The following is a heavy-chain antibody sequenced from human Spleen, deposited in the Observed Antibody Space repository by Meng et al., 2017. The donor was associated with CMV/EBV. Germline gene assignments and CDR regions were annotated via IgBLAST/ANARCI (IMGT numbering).Heavy chain of an antibody. CDR3: ARLGLSNSSRDY. CDR1: GYTFTSYG. J-gene: IGHJ4*02. D-gene: IGHD6-6*01. V-gene: IGHV1-18*01. Sequence: KASGYTFTSYGITWVRRAPGQGLEWMGWISANSGNTYYAQKVRDRVTITTDTSTTTAYMELRSLRSDDTAVYYCARLGLSNSSRDYWGQGTLVTVSS. CDR2: ISANSGNT.